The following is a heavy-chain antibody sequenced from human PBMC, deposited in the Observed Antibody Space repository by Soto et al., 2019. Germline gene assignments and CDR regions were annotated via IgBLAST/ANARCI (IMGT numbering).Heavy chain of an antibody. D-gene: IGHD2-2*01. Sequence: SLRLSCGASGFTFSSYSMNWVRQAPGKGLEWVSSISSSSSYIYYADSVKGRFTISRDNAKNSLYLQMNSLRAEDTAVYYCARRYCSSTSCHAYGMDVWGQGTTVTVSS. J-gene: IGHJ6*02. V-gene: IGHV3-21*01. CDR3: ARRYCSSTSCHAYGMDV. CDR2: ISSSSSYI. CDR1: GFTFSSYS.